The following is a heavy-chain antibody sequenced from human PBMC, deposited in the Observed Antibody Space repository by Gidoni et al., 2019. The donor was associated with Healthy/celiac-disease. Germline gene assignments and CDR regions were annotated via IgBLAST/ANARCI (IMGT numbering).Heavy chain of an antibody. CDR1: GFTFSSYG. D-gene: IGHD2-2*01. CDR3: ATGGVPAAITYFDY. J-gene: IGHJ4*02. V-gene: IGHV3-30*03. Sequence: QVQLVESGGGVVQPGRSLRLSCAASGFTFSSYGMHWVRQAPGKGLEWVAVISYDGSNKYYADSVKGRFTISRDNSKNTLYLQMNSLRAEDTAVYYCATGGVPAAITYFDYWGQGTLVTVSS. CDR2: ISYDGSNK.